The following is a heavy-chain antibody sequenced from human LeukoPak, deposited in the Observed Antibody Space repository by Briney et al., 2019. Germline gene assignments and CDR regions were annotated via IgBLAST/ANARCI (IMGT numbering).Heavy chain of an antibody. CDR2: IFYSGST. CDR3: AKSNGYGLVDI. Sequence: SETLSLTCTVSGDSISSSSYYWGWIRQPPGKGVECIVNIFYSGSTHYRPSRKSPVTKTLDRARNHFSLKLNSVTAADTAVYYCAKSNGYGLVDIWGQGTMVTVSS. J-gene: IGHJ3*02. CDR1: GDSISSSSYY. V-gene: IGHV4-39*07. D-gene: IGHD3-10*01.